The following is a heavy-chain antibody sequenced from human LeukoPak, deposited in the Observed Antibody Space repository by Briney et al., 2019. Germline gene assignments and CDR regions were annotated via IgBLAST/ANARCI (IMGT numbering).Heavy chain of an antibody. CDR3: ARDRDSTTIFGVVTREDCFDP. J-gene: IGHJ5*02. CDR1: GGSPSSASYY. Sequence: SETLSLTCTVSGGSPSSASYYWNWIRQPAGKGLEWIGRIYTSGSTNYNPSLKSRVTISVDASKNQFSLKLDSVTAADTAMYYCARDRDSTTIFGVVTREDCFDPWGQGTLVTVPS. D-gene: IGHD3-3*01. V-gene: IGHV4-61*02. CDR2: IYTSGST.